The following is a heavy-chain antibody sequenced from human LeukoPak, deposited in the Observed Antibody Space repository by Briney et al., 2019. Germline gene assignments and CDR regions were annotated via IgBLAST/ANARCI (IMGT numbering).Heavy chain of an antibody. D-gene: IGHD5-24*01. CDR3: AREGDGYKFDY. CDR1: GFTFSSYS. Sequence: GGSLRLSCAASGFTFSSYSMIWVRQAPGKGLEWVSSISSSSSYIYYADSVKGRFTISRDNAKNSLYLQMNSLRAEDTAVYYCAREGDGYKFDYWGQGTLVTVSS. V-gene: IGHV3-21*01. CDR2: ISSSSSYI. J-gene: IGHJ4*02.